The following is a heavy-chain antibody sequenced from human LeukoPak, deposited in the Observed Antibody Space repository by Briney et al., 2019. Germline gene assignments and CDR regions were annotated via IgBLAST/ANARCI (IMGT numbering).Heavy chain of an antibody. CDR2: IYYSGST. V-gene: IGHV4-59*01. CDR3: ARGGIAARRPTIYYYYYYMDV. D-gene: IGHD6-6*01. J-gene: IGHJ6*03. CDR1: GGSISSYY. Sequence: SETLSLTCTVSGGSISSYYWSWIRQPPGQGLEWIGYIYYSGSTNYNPSLKSRVTISVDTSKNQSSLKLSSVTAADTAVYYCARGGIAARRPTIYYYYYYMDVWGKGTTVTVSS.